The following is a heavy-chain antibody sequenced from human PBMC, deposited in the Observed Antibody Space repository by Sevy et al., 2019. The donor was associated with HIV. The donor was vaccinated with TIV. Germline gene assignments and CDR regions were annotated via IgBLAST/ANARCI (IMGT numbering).Heavy chain of an antibody. Sequence: SETLSLTCSVSGASISSTIYYWSWIRQSPGKGLEWFGSIHHSGSTYYNLSLKSRVTISVDTSKNQFSLKLNSVTAADTAVYYCAKHCSHYFDNSGYGEAFDIWGQGTKVTVSS. CDR1: GASISSTIYY. CDR3: AKHCSHYFDNSGYGEAFDI. D-gene: IGHD3-22*01. CDR2: IHHSGST. J-gene: IGHJ3*02. V-gene: IGHV4-39*01.